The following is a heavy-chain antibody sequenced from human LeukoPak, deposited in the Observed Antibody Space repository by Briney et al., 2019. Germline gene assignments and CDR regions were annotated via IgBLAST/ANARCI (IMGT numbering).Heavy chain of an antibody. CDR1: GGTFSSYA. D-gene: IGHD3-10*01. CDR2: IIPIFGTA. CDR3: AKTVVRGVIKYYFDY. Sequence: SVKVSCKASGGTFSSYAISWVRQAPGQGLEWMGGIIPIFGTANYAQKFQGRVTITADESTSTAYMELSSLRSEDTAVYYCAKTVVRGVIKYYFDYWDQGTLVTVSS. V-gene: IGHV1-69*13. J-gene: IGHJ4*02.